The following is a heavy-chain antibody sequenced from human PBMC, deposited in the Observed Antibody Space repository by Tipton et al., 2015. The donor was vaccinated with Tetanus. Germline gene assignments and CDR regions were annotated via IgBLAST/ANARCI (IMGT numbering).Heavy chain of an antibody. J-gene: IGHJ4*02. V-gene: IGHV4-31*03. Sequence: TLSLTCSVSGGSISSGGYYWSWIRQHPGKGLEWIGYVFYSGSTNYNPSLKSRVTISVDTSQKSFSLNLTSVTAADTAVYYCARQQPGIYYYVVDHWSQGTLITV. D-gene: IGHD3-22*01. CDR2: VFYSGST. CDR3: ARQQPGIYYYVVDH. CDR1: GGSISSGGYY.